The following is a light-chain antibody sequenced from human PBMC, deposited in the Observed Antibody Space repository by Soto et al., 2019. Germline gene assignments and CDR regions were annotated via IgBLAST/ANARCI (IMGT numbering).Light chain of an antibody. CDR2: DAS. CDR3: QQRRNWLT. J-gene: IGKJ4*01. CDR1: QYINTR. V-gene: IGKV3-11*01. Sequence: EIVLTQSPATLSSFPGDRVTLSFRASQYINTRLAWYQHRPGQAPRLLIYDASNRATGIPARFSGSGSGTDFTLTISSLEPEDFAVYYCQQRRNWLTFGGGTKVDI.